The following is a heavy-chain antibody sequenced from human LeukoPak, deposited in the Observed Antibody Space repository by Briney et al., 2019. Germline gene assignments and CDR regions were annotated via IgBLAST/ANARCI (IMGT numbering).Heavy chain of an antibody. J-gene: IGHJ6*02. CDR2: ISYDGSNK. CDR1: GFTSTSYA. V-gene: IGHV3-30-3*01. Sequence: PAKSMRPSRAAAGFTSTSYAMHWVRQAPNKGLEWEAVISYDGSNKYYADSVKGQFTMFRDNSKNTLYLHMISLRAEDAAVYYCASLEWLSTARYVMDVWGQGTKVTVSS. CDR3: ASLEWLSTARYVMDV. D-gene: IGHD3-3*01.